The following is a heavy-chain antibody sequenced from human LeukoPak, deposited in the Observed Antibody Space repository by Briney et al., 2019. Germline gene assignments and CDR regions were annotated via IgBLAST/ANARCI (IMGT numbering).Heavy chain of an antibody. J-gene: IGHJ6*04. Sequence: GGSLRLSCAASGFTFSSYAMSWVRQAPGKGLEWVSAISGNGGNTYYADSVKGRFTISRDNSKNTLYLQMNSLRAEDTAVYHCAKADCSGITCYVKDVWGKGTTVTVSS. D-gene: IGHD2-2*01. CDR3: AKADCSGITCYVKDV. CDR1: GFTFSSYA. CDR2: ISGNGGNT. V-gene: IGHV3-23*01.